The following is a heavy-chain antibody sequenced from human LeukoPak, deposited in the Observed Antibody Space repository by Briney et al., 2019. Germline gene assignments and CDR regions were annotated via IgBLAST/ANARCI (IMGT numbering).Heavy chain of an antibody. CDR3: AKEPTLRPEDYFDY. CDR1: GFTFTGYA. Sequence: GGSLTLSCAASGFTFTGYAMNWVRQAPGKGLEWVSGISAGGGGTYDADSAKGRFTMSRDNSKNTLYLQMNSLRAEDTAVYYCAKEPTLRPEDYFDYWGQGTLVTVSS. D-gene: IGHD4-17*01. J-gene: IGHJ4*02. V-gene: IGHV3-23*01. CDR2: ISAGGGGT.